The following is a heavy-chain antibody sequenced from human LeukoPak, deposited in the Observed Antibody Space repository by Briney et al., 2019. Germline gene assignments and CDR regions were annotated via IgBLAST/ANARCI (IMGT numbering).Heavy chain of an antibody. CDR3: ARALAARRDHYYYHYMDV. CDR1: GGSISSYY. Sequence: SETLSLTCTVSGGSISSYYWSWIRQPPGKGLEWIGCIYYSGSTNYNPSLKSRVTISVDTSKNQFSLKLSSVTAAYTAFYYCARALAARRDHYYYHYMDVWGKGTTVTVSS. V-gene: IGHV4-59*01. J-gene: IGHJ6*03. D-gene: IGHD6-6*01. CDR2: IYYSGST.